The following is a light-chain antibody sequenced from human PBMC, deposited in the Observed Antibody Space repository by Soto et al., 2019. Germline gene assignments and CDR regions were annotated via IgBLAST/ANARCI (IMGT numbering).Light chain of an antibody. CDR2: DDR. Sequence: SYELTQPPSVSVAPGQTAMITCGGNDIGSKTVHWYQQRPGQAPMLVVYDDRDRPSGIPERISGSNSGSTATLTISRVEAGDEADYYCQVWDRSNNHVLFGGGTQLTVL. V-gene: IGLV3-21*02. CDR1: DIGSKT. J-gene: IGLJ3*02. CDR3: QVWDRSNNHVL.